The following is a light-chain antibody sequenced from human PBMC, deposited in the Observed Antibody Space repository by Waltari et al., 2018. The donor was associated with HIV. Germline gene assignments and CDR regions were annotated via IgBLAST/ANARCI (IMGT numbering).Light chain of an antibody. J-gene: IGLJ2*01. Sequence: QSALTQPAAVSGSPGQSITFSCTGTGSDVGAYNLVSWYQQHPDKAPKLVMYGVTQGPSGVSDRFSGSKSGNTAYLTISGLQADDEADYFCSSFATTATPVLFGGGTKLTVL. V-gene: IGLV2-23*02. CDR2: GVT. CDR1: GSDVGAYNL. CDR3: SSFATTATPVL.